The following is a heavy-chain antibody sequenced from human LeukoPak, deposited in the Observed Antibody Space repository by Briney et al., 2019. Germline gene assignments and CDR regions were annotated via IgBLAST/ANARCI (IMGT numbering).Heavy chain of an antibody. V-gene: IGHV1-69*05. CDR3: ARSEGHRGRYYYYYMDV. Sequence: SVKVSCKASGGTFSSYAISWVRQAPGQGLEWMGGIIPIFGTANYAQKFQGRVTITTDESTNTAYMELSSLRSEDTAVYYCARSEGHRGRYYYYYMDVWGKGTTVTVSS. J-gene: IGHJ6*03. CDR1: GGTFSSYA. CDR2: IIPIFGTA. D-gene: IGHD3-10*01.